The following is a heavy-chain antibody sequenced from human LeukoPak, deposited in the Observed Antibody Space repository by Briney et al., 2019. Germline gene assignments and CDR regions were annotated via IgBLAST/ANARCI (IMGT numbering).Heavy chain of an antibody. CDR1: GFTFSSYG. J-gene: IGHJ4*02. D-gene: IGHD2-15*01. CDR3: AKGPLIGWYYFDS. V-gene: IGHV3-23*01. CDR2: ISATGGST. Sequence: PGGSLRLSCAASGFTFSSYGMHWVRQAPGKGLEWVSAISATGGSTFYADSVKGRFTISRDNSKNTLYLQMNRVRAEDTVVYYCAKGPLIGWYYFDSWGQGTLVTVSS.